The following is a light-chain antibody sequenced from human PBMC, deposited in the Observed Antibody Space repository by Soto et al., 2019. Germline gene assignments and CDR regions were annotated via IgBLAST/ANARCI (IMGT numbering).Light chain of an antibody. Sequence: DIPLTQSPSSVSASVGARVTITCRASQDIGTWLAWYPQKPGKAPKLLIYVASNLQSGVPSRFRGAGSGTDLNLTITSLQPEDFATYHCQQADSFPFTFGPGTKVDFK. CDR1: QDIGTW. V-gene: IGKV1-12*01. CDR2: VAS. CDR3: QQADSFPFT. J-gene: IGKJ3*01.